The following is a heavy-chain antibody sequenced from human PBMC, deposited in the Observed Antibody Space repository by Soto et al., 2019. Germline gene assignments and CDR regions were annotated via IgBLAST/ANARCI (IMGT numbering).Heavy chain of an antibody. Sequence: SETLSLTCAVSGGSFTSNNWWTWVRQPPGQGLEWIGEIYRTGSTNYNPSLKSRVTISVDKSESQFSLKVTSLTAADTAVYYCASRDPGTSVDYWGQGTLVTVSS. V-gene: IGHV4-4*02. J-gene: IGHJ4*02. D-gene: IGHD1-7*01. CDR3: ASRDPGTSVDY. CDR2: IYRTGST. CDR1: GGSFTSNNW.